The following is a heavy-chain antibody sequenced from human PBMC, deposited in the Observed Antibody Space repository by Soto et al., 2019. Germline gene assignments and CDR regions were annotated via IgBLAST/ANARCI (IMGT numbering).Heavy chain of an antibody. Sequence: SETLSLTCTVSGGSISSYYWSWIRQPPGKGLEWIGYIYYSGSTNYNPSLKSQVTISVDTSKNQFSLKLSSVTAADTAVYYCARSGWYDAFDIWGQGTMVTVSS. CDR1: GGSISSYY. CDR3: ARSGWYDAFDI. V-gene: IGHV4-59*01. J-gene: IGHJ3*02. D-gene: IGHD6-19*01. CDR2: IYYSGST.